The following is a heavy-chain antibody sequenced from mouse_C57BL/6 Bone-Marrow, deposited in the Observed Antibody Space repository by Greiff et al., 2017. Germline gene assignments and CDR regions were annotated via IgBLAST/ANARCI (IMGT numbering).Heavy chain of an antibody. J-gene: IGHJ2*01. D-gene: IGHD1-1*01. V-gene: IGHV5-9*01. CDR3: ARGYYYGSSLYFDY. Sequence: EVMLVESGGGLVKPGGSLKLSCAASGFTFSSYTMSWVRQTPEKRLEWVATISGGGGNTYYPDSVKGRFTISRDNAKNTLYLQMSSLRSEDTALYYCARGYYYGSSLYFDYGGQGTTLTVSS. CDR2: ISGGGGNT. CDR1: GFTFSSYT.